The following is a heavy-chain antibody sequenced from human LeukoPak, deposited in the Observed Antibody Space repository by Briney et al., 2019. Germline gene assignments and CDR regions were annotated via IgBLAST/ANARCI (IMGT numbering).Heavy chain of an antibody. Sequence: SETLSLTCTVSGVSISSYYWSWTRQPPGKGLEWIGYIYYSGSTNYNPSLKSRVTISVDTSKNQFSLKLSSVTAADTAVYYCARHFDYWGQGTLVTVSS. CDR1: GVSISSYY. J-gene: IGHJ4*02. CDR2: IYYSGST. CDR3: ARHFDY. V-gene: IGHV4-59*08.